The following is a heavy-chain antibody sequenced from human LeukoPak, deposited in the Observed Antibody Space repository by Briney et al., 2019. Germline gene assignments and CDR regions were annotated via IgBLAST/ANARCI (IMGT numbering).Heavy chain of an antibody. CDR3: TRVGVGGY. CDR2: ISPDGRDK. D-gene: IGHD3-16*01. CDR1: GFTFTTFW. J-gene: IGHJ4*02. Sequence: GGSLRLSCAASGFTFTTFWMTWVRQAPGKGLEWVANISPDGRDKYYVDSVKGRFTISRDNAKDSLFLQMNSLRAEDTAMYFCTRVGVGGYWGQGTPVTVSS. V-gene: IGHV3-7*01.